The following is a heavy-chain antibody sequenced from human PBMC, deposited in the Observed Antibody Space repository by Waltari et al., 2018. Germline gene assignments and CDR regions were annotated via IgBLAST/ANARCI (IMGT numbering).Heavy chain of an antibody. CDR1: GYSISSGYY. V-gene: IGHV4-38-2*01. CDR3: ARGHWALDC. Sequence: QVQLQESGPGLVKPSETLSLTCAVSGYSISSGYYWGWIRQPPGKGLEWIGSIYHSGSTDYNPSLKSRVTISLDTSKSQFSLKLSSVTAADTAVYYCARGHWALDCWNQGTQVTVSS. D-gene: IGHD3-16*01. CDR2: IYHSGST. J-gene: IGHJ4*02.